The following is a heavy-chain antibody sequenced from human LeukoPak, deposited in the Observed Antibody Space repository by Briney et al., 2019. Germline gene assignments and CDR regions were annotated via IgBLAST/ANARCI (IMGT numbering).Heavy chain of an antibody. Sequence: SAGSLRLSCVASGFTFSSYDMHWIRQAPGKGLEWVSYIHYNGSTEYYLESVKGRITVSRDNAKNSLYLHMKRLTVEETGFYYCAKDHDSVSSQPRAYDSWGQGGLVTVS. CDR1: GFTFSSYD. J-gene: IGHJ4*02. CDR2: IHYNGSTE. V-gene: IGHV3-30*02. D-gene: IGHD3-22*01. CDR3: AKDHDSVSSQPRAYDS.